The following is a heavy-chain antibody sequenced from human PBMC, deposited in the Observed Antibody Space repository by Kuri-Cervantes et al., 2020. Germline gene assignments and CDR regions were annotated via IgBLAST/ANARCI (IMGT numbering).Heavy chain of an antibody. CDR1: GFIFDDYA. CDR2: ISWGGGST. J-gene: IGHJ4*02. D-gene: IGHD3-10*01. CDR3: RGSGNYDY. Sequence: GESLKISCAASGFIFDDYAMHWVRQAPGKGLEWVSLISWGGGSTYYADSVKGRFTSSRDNSKNSLYLQMNSLRVEDTALYYCRGSGNYDYWGQGTLVTVSS. V-gene: IGHV3-43D*03.